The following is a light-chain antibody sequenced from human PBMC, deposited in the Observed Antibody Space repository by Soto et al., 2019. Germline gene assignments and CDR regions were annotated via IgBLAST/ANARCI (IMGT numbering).Light chain of an antibody. V-gene: IGLV4-60*03. CDR1: SGHSSNI. Sequence: QLVLTQSSSASASPGSSVRLTCTLSSGHSSNIIAWHQQQPGKAPRYLMKVENSGTYNKGSGVPDRFSGSSSGADRYLTISNLQSDDEADYFCETWDTHTWVFGGGTKLTVL. J-gene: IGLJ3*02. CDR2: VENSGTY. CDR3: ETWDTHTWV.